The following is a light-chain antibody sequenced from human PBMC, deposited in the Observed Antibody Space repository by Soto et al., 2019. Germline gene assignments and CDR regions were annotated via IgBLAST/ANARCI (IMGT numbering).Light chain of an antibody. V-gene: IGKV4-1*01. Sequence: DIVMTQSPDSLAVSLGERATINCKSSQSVLYSSNNKNYLAWYQQKPGQPPKLLIYWASTREYGVPDRFSGRGSGTDFTLTITSLQAEDVAVYYFQQYYSTPRVFTFGPGTNVDIK. CDR3: QQYYSTPRVFT. CDR1: QSVLYSSNNKNY. J-gene: IGKJ3*01. CDR2: WAS.